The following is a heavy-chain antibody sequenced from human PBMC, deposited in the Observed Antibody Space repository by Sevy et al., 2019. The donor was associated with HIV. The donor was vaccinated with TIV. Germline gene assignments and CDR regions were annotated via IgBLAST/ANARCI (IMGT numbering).Heavy chain of an antibody. J-gene: IGHJ4*02. CDR2: VYHTGST. CDR3: AREPYFFDKSGYYWDY. V-gene: IGHV4-61*01. CDR1: GVSVSSDTYY. Sequence: SETLSLTCAVSGVSVSSDTYYWSWIWQPPGKGLEWSGYVYHTGSTNYSPSFKSRVTISVDTSKNQFSLMLFSVAAADTAVYYCAREPYFFDKSGYYWDYWGQGALVTVSS. D-gene: IGHD3-22*01.